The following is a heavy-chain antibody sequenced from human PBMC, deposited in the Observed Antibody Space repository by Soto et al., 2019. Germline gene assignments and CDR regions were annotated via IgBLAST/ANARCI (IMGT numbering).Heavy chain of an antibody. J-gene: IGHJ6*02. CDR1: GGTFSSYV. CDR2: IIPIFGTA. CDR3: ARSYDWSDRMDV. V-gene: IGHV1-69*12. D-gene: IGHD3-3*01. Sequence: QVQLVQSGAEVKKPGSSVKVSCKASGGTFSSYVISWVRQAPGQGLEWMGGIIPIFGTANYAQKFQGRVTITADESKSTPYMELSSLRSEDTAVYCCARSYDWSDRMDVWGQGTTVTVSS.